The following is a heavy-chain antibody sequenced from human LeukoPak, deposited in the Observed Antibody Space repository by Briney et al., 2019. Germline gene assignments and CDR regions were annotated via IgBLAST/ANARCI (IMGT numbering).Heavy chain of an antibody. CDR3: ARTAAGTRRWFDP. Sequence: SETLSLTCTVSGGSISSSSYYWGWIRQPPGKGLEWIGSIYYSGSTYYNPSLKSRVTISVDTSKNQFSLKLSSVTAADTAVYYCARTAAGTRRWFDPWGQGTLVTVSS. CDR1: GGSISSSSYY. V-gene: IGHV4-39*07. J-gene: IGHJ5*02. D-gene: IGHD6-13*01. CDR2: IYYSGST.